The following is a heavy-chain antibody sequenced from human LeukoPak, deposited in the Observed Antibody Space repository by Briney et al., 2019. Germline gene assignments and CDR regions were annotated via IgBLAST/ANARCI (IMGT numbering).Heavy chain of an antibody. CDR2: IYSGGST. J-gene: IGHJ4*02. V-gene: IGHV3-53*01. D-gene: IGHD2-21*02. Sequence: GGSLRLSCAASGFTISSNYMGWVRQAPGKGLEWVSVIYSGGSTYYADSVKGRFTISRDNSKNTLYLQMNSLRTEDTAVHYCARRYCGGDCYFDYWGQGTLVTVSS. CDR1: GFTISSNY. CDR3: ARRYCGGDCYFDY.